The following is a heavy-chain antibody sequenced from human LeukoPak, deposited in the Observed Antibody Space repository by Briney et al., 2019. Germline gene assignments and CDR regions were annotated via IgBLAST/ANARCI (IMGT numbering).Heavy chain of an antibody. Sequence: PGGSLRLSCAASGFTFSSYWMHWVRQAPGKGLVWVSRINSDGSSTSYADSVKGRFTISRDNAKNSLYLQMNSLRAEDTALYYCARDPYYSSSSPFFDYWGQGTLVTVSS. CDR2: INSDGSST. V-gene: IGHV3-74*01. CDR3: ARDPYYSSSSPFFDY. J-gene: IGHJ4*02. CDR1: GFTFSSYW. D-gene: IGHD6-6*01.